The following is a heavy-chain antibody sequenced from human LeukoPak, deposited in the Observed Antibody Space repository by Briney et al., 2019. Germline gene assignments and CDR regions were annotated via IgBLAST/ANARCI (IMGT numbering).Heavy chain of an antibody. CDR1: GYSISSGYY. CDR2: MYHSGSF. J-gene: IGHJ4*02. CDR3: AREPLTSYLIDY. V-gene: IGHV4-38-2*02. D-gene: IGHD2/OR15-2a*01. Sequence: SETLSLTCTVSGYSISSGYYWDWIRQPPGKGLEWIGSMYHSGSFYYNPSLKSRVTFSVDTSKNQFSLRLSSVTAADTAVYYCAREPLTSYLIDYWGQGTLVTVSS.